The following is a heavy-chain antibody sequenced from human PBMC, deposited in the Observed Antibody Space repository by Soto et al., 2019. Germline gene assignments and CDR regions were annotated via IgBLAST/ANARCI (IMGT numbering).Heavy chain of an antibody. V-gene: IGHV3-64D*08. CDR1: GFTFSSYA. CDR2: ISSNGGST. CDR3: VKVGRWLQLDY. Sequence: GGSLRLSCSASGFTFSSYAMHWVRQAPGKGLEYVSAISSNGGSTYYADSVKGRFTISRDNSKNTLYLQMSSLRAEDTAVYYCVKVGRWLQLDYWGQGTLVTVSS. J-gene: IGHJ4*02. D-gene: IGHD5-12*01.